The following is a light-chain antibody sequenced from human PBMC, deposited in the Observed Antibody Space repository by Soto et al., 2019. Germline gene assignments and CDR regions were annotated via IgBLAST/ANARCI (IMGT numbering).Light chain of an antibody. V-gene: IGKV3-11*01. CDR1: QRVRSDY. CDR3: QQRQYWPPIT. CDR2: GAS. Sequence: EIVLTQSPGTLSLPPGERATLSCRAIQRVRSDYLAWYQQKPGQAPRLHIYGASTRATGIPARFSGSGSGTDFTLTISSLEPEDFAIYYCQQRQYWPPITFGQGTRLEIK. J-gene: IGKJ5*01.